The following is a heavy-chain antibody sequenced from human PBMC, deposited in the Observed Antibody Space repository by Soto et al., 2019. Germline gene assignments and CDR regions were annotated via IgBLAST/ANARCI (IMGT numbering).Heavy chain of an antibody. D-gene: IGHD3-10*01. V-gene: IGHV4-31*03. CDR3: ARSTILRGVIFFPWEPPGGGEFDY. CDR2: IYYSGST. CDR1: GGSISSGGYY. J-gene: IGHJ4*02. Sequence: PSETLSLTCTVSGGSISSGGYYWSWIRQHPGKGLEWIGYIYYSGSTYYNPSLKSRVTISVDTSKNQFSLKLSSVTAADTAVYYCARSTILRGVIFFPWEPPGGGEFDYWGQGTLVPVSS.